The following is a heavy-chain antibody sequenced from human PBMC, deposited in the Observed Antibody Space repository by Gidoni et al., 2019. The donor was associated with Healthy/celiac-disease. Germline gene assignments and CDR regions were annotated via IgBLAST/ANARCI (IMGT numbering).Heavy chain of an antibody. J-gene: IGHJ4*02. Sequence: EVQLVQSGAEVQKPGESLRISCKCSGYSLTSYWISWVRPMPGKGLEGMGRIDPSDSYTNYSPAFQGHVTISADKSISTACLQWSSLKASDTAMYYCARIGGYCSGGSCYMTPELDYWGQGTLVTVSS. CDR3: ARIGGYCSGGSCYMTPELDY. CDR1: GYSLTSYW. V-gene: IGHV5-10-1*03. D-gene: IGHD2-15*01. CDR2: IDPSDSYT.